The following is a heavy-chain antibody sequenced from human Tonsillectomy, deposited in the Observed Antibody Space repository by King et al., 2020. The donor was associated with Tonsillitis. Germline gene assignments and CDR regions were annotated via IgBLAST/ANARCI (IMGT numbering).Heavy chain of an antibody. V-gene: IGHV1-46*01. D-gene: IGHD6-13*01. CDR2: MNPSGGST. J-gene: IGHJ4*02. Sequence: QLVQSGAEVKKPGASVKVSCKASGSAFSRYYMHWVRQAPGQGLEWMGIMNPSGGSTNYAQKFQGRVTMTRDTSTSTVYIEVSSLRSEDTAVYYCASGGTWYYFDYWGQGSLVTVSS. CDR1: GSAFSRYY. CDR3: ASGGTWYYFDY.